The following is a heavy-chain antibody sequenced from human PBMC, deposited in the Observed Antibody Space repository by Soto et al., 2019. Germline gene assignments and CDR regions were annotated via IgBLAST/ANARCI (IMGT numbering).Heavy chain of an antibody. J-gene: IGHJ4*02. CDR1: GFTFSSTA. D-gene: IGHD3-10*01. CDR3: AKQRAGFGSGSDTYYFDS. V-gene: IGHV3-23*01. Sequence: EVQLLESGGGLVQPGGSLRVSCAASGFTFSSTAMSWVRQAPGKGLEWVSAISGSGGTTFYADSVKGRFAISRDNSNNTLHLQMSSLRAEDTALYFCAKQRAGFGSGSDTYYFDSWGQGTLVTVSS. CDR2: ISGSGGTT.